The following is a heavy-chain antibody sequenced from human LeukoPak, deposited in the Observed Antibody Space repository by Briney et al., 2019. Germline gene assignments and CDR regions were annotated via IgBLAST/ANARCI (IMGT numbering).Heavy chain of an antibody. CDR2: IKQDGNEI. D-gene: IGHD3-3*01. CDR1: GFTFSSYW. CDR3: ARVGEFLRSPYYYMDV. V-gene: IGHV3-7*01. J-gene: IGHJ6*03. Sequence: GGSPRLSCAASGFTFSSYWMTWVRQTPGKGLEWVANIKQDGNEIYYLDSVKGRFTISRDNAKNSLYMQMNSLRAEDTAVYYCARVGEFLRSPYYYMDVWGKGTTVTVSS.